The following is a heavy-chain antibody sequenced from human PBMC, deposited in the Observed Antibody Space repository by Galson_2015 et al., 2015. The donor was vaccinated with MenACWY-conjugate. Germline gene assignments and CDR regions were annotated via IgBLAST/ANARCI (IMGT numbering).Heavy chain of an antibody. CDR1: GFTFSNFA. D-gene: IGHD4-17*01. J-gene: IGHJ4*02. CDR3: AKYPSYGDYQFFDY. CDR2: LSGSGGAT. Sequence: SLRLSCAASGFTFSNFAMGWVRQAPGKGLAWVSTLSGSGGATFYTDSGKGRVTISRGNSKNTQYLQMNSLRVEDTAIYYCAKYPSYGDYQFFDYWGRGTLVTVSS. V-gene: IGHV3-23*01.